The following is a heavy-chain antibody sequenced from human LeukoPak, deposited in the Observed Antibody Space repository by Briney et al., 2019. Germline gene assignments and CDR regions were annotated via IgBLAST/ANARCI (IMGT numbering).Heavy chain of an antibody. D-gene: IGHD3-22*01. CDR3: ARVRGYDSSGYGSFDY. J-gene: IGHJ4*02. CDR2: ISYDGSNK. V-gene: IGHV3-30-3*01. Sequence: GRSLRLSCAASGFTFSSYAMHWVRQAPGKGLEWVAVISYDGSNKYYADSVKGRFTISRDNSKNTLYLQMNSLRAEDTAVYYCARVRGYDSSGYGSFDYWGQGTLVTVSS. CDR1: GFTFSSYA.